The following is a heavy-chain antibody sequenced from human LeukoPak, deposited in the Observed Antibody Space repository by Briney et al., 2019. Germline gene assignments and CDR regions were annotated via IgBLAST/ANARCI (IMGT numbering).Heavy chain of an antibody. CDR3: ARRIQLWLHAFDI. D-gene: IGHD5-18*01. CDR2: IYTSGST. V-gene: IGHV4-61*02. CDR1: GGSISSGSYY. J-gene: IGHJ3*02. Sequence: SQTLSLTCTVSGGSISSGSYYWSWIRQPVGKGLEWIGRIYTSGSTNYNPPLKSRVTISVDTSKNQFSLKLSSVTAADTAVYYCARRIQLWLHAFDIWGQGTMVTVSS.